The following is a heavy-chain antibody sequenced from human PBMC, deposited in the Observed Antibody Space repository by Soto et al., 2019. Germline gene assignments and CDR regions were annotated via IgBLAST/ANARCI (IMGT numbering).Heavy chain of an antibody. V-gene: IGHV3-43*02. D-gene: IGHD2-8*01. Sequence: GECLRPACLVSRLTFDYYVMHWVRPVAGKGLEWVSFMSGNGATTYYAASVEGRFTVTRDNTKNTLYLQMNSLRIEDTALYYCARDSTRYDHDSPDYWGQGTMVTVSS. CDR3: ARDSTRYDHDSPDY. J-gene: IGHJ4*02. CDR2: MSGNGATT. CDR1: RLTFDYYV.